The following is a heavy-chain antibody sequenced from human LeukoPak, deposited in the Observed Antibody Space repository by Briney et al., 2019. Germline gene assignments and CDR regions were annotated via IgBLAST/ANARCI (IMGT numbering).Heavy chain of an antibody. CDR2: INHSGST. CDR3: ARRRWYYYFDY. CDR1: GGSFSGYY. V-gene: IGHV4-34*01. J-gene: IGHJ4*02. Sequence: SETLSLTCAVYGGSFSGYYWSWLRQPPGKGLEWIGEINHSGSTNYNPSLKSRVTISVDTSKNQFSLKLSSVTAADTAVYYCARRRWYYYFDYWGQGTLVTVSS. D-gene: IGHD6-13*01.